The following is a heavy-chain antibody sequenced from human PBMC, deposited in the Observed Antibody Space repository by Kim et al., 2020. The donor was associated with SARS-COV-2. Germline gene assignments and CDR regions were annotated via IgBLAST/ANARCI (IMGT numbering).Heavy chain of an antibody. D-gene: IGHD2-15*01. CDR2: IYYSGST. Sequence: SETLSLTCTVSGGSVSSGSYYWSWIRQPPGKGLEWIGYIYYSGSTNYNPSLKSRVTISVDTSKNQFSLKLSSVTAADPAVDYCAGGIVVVVGATRQGMDVWGQGTTVTVSS. V-gene: IGHV4-61*01. CDR1: GGSVSSGSYY. CDR3: AGGIVVVVGATRQGMDV. J-gene: IGHJ6*02.